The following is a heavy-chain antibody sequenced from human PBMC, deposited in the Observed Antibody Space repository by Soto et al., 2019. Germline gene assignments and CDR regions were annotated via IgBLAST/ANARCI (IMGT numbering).Heavy chain of an antibody. V-gene: IGHV4-39*01. D-gene: IGHD3-3*01. CDR1: GGSISSSTYY. Sequence: PSETLSLTCTVSGGSISSSTYYWGWIRQSPGKGLEWIGSIFYSGSTYFNPSFKSRVTISVDTSKNQFSLKLSSVTVADTAIYYCASISYEKLWWGQGTLVTVSS. J-gene: IGHJ4*02. CDR2: IFYSGST. CDR3: ASISYEKLW.